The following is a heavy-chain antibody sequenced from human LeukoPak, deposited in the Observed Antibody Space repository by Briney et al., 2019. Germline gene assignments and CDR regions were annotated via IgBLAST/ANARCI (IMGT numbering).Heavy chain of an antibody. CDR3: ARLDYDSSVYHPYNWFDP. CDR1: GGSITNILYY. D-gene: IGHD3-22*01. J-gene: IGHJ5*02. V-gene: IGHV4-39*07. CDR2: MHHSGST. Sequence: PSETLSLTCSVSGGSITNILYYWGWIRQPPGKGLEWIGSMHHSGSTFYNPSLKSRVTISGDTSKNQLSLKLSSVTAADTAIYYCARLDYDSSVYHPYNWFDPWGQGILVTVSS.